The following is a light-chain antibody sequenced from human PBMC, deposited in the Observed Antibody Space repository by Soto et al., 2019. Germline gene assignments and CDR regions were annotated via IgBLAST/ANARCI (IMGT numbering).Light chain of an antibody. J-gene: IGLJ1*01. CDR2: DVN. V-gene: IGLV2-14*01. Sequence: QSALTQPASVSGSPGQSITISCTGTSSDVGAYNYVSWYQQHPGKAPKLMIFDVNNRPSGIPNRFSGSKSGNTASLTISGLQAEDEADYYCCSYTRSTTYVFGTGIKVTVL. CDR3: CSYTRSTTYV. CDR1: SSDVGAYNY.